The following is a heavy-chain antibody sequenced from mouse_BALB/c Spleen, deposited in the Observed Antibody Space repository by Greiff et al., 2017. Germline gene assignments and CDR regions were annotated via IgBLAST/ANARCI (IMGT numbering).Heavy chain of an antibody. D-gene: IGHD2-1*01. J-gene: IGHJ3*01. CDR2: IYPYNGGT. Sequence: VQLQQPGAELVKPGTSVKISCKASGYTFTDYNMHWVKQSHGKSLEWIGYIYPYNGGTGYNQKFKSKATLTVDNSSSTAYMELRSLTSEDSAVYYCASAVYGNYQFAYWGQGTLVTVSA. CDR3: ASAVYGNYQFAY. CDR1: GYTFTDYN. V-gene: IGHV1S29*02.